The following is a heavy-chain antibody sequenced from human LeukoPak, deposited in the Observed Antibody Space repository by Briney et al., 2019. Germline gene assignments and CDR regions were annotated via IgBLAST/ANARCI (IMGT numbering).Heavy chain of an antibody. Sequence: SETLSLTCTVFGGSVSSNIYYWNWIRQPPGKGLEWIGYIYYSGSTNYNPSLKSRVTISVDTSKNQFSLKLTSLTAADTAVYYCAREDSSGYLGYWGQGTLVTVSS. J-gene: IGHJ4*02. CDR2: IYYSGST. D-gene: IGHD3-22*01. V-gene: IGHV4-61*01. CDR1: GGSVSSNIYY. CDR3: AREDSSGYLGY.